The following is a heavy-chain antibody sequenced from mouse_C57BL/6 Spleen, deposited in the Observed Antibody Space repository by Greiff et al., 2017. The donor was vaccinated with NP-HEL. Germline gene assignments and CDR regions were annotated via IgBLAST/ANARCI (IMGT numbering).Heavy chain of an antibody. Sequence: QVQLQQPGAELVKPGASVKLSCKASGYTFTSYWMQWVKQRPGQGLEWIGEIDPSDSYTNYNQKFKGKATLTVDTSSSTAYMQLSSLTSEDSAVYCCAKGYFDYWGQGTTLTVSS. CDR3: AKGYFDY. V-gene: IGHV1-50*01. CDR2: IDPSDSYT. CDR1: GYTFTSYW. J-gene: IGHJ2*01.